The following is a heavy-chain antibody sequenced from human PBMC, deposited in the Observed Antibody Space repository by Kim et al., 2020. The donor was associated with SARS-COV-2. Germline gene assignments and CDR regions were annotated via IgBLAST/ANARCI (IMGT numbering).Heavy chain of an antibody. D-gene: IGHD3-10*01. CDR1: GFTFSSYG. CDR3: ARGNHYYGSGSYLWGGRILGIDY. Sequence: GGSLRLSCAASGFTFSSYGMHWVRQAPGKGLEWVAVIWYDGSNKYYADSVKGRFTISRDNSKNTLYLQMNSLRAEDTAVYYCARGNHYYGSGSYLWGGRILGIDYWGQGTLVTVSS. J-gene: IGHJ4*02. CDR2: IWYDGSNK. V-gene: IGHV3-33*01.